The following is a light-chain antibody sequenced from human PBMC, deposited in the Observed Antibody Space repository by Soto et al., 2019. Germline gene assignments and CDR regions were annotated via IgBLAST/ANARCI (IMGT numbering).Light chain of an antibody. CDR2: LGS. CDR1: RSLLHSNGYNY. CDR3: MQALQTQA. Sequence: DIGRTQSPLSLPVTPGEPASIPGKPSRSLLHSNGYNYLDWYLQKPGQSPQLLNYLGSNRASGVPDRFSGSGSGTDFTLKISRVEAEDVGVYYCMQALQTQAFGGGTKVEIK. V-gene: IGKV2-28*01. J-gene: IGKJ4*01.